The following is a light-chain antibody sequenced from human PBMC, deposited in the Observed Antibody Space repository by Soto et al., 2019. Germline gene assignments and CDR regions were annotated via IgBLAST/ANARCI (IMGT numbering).Light chain of an antibody. J-gene: IGKJ4*01. CDR1: QSVLYSSNNKNY. Sequence: DIVMTQSPDSLAVSLGERATINCKSSQSVLYSSNNKNYLAWYQQKPGQPPKLLIYWASTRESGVPDRFSGSASGTEFNLTISSLQAEDVAVYYCQQYYSTLLTFGGGTKVEI. CDR3: QQYYSTLLT. CDR2: WAS. V-gene: IGKV4-1*01.